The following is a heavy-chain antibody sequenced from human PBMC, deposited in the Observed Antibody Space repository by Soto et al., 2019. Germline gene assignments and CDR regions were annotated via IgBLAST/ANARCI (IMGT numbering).Heavy chain of an antibody. CDR3: ARSFTKSRRGGVAFDY. Sequence: QVQLVQSGAEVKKPGSSVKVSCTTSGGTISSFGMNWVRQAPGQGLEWMGGIVPIDGSTKYAEKSQGRVTIPADASTSTVYMDLSSLRSEDTAVYYCARSFTKSRRGGVAFDYWGQGTLLTVSP. J-gene: IGHJ4*02. V-gene: IGHV1-69*01. CDR2: IVPIDGST. CDR1: GGTISSFG. D-gene: IGHD3-3*01.